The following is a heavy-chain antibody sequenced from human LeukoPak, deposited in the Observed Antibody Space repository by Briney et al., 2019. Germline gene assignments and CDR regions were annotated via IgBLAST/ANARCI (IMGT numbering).Heavy chain of an antibody. CDR3: PKAYSSGWCEGDY. CDR2: ISGSGGST. V-gene: IGHV3-23*01. CDR1: GFTFSSYA. J-gene: IGHJ4*02. Sequence: GGSLRLSCAASGFTFSSYAMSWVRQAPGKGLEWVSAISGSGGSTYYADSVKGRFTISRDNSKNTLYLQMNSLRAEDTAVYYCPKAYSSGWCEGDYWGPGSLVTVSS. D-gene: IGHD6-19*01.